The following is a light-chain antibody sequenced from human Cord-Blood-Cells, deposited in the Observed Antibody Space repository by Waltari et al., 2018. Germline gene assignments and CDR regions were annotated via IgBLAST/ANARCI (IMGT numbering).Light chain of an antibody. CDR2: EGS. J-gene: IGLJ1*01. Sequence: QSALTQPASVYGSPGQSITISCTGTSSDVGSYNLVSWNQQHPGKAPKLMIYEGSKRPSGVSNRFSGSKSGNTASLTISGLQAEDEADYYCCSYAGSSTYVFGTGTKVTVL. CDR3: CSYAGSSTYV. CDR1: SSDVGSYNL. V-gene: IGLV2-23*01.